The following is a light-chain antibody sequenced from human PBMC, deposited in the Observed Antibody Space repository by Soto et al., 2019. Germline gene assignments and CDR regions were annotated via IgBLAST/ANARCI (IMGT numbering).Light chain of an antibody. CDR1: QIVSSSY. V-gene: IGKV3-20*01. J-gene: IGKJ1*01. Sequence: DIILTQSPGTLYLSPGDRATLSCRASQIVSSSYLAWYQQKPGQAPRLLIYGASSRATGIPDRFSGSGSGTDFTLTISRLEPEDFAVYYCQQDGSSPWTFGQGTKVDIK. CDR2: GAS. CDR3: QQDGSSPWT.